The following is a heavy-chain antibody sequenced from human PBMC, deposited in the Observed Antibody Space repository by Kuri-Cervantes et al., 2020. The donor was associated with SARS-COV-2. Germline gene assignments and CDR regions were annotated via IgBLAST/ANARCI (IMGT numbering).Heavy chain of an antibody. CDR3: AREWLTNWERPDDAFDI. CDR1: GGSVSSGSYY. CDR2: IYYSGSN. V-gene: IGHV4-61*01. D-gene: IGHD7-27*01. Sequence: SETLSLTCTVSGGSVSSGSYYWSWMRQPPGKGLEWIGYIYYSGSNKYNPSLKSRVTISVDTSKNQFSLKLSSVTAANTAVYYCAREWLTNWERPDDAFDIWGQGTMVTVSS. J-gene: IGHJ3*02.